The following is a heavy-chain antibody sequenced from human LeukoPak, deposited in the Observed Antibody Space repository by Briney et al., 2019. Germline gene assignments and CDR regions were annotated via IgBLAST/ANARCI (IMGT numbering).Heavy chain of an antibody. J-gene: IGHJ4*02. Sequence: SHTLSLTCNVSGGSISNGDYYWSWIRQPPGRGVEWIGYNYHSGSTYYNPSLKSRVTISIDTSKNQSSLKLSSVTAADTAVYYCARLRGFAEPHFDYWGQGTLITVSS. V-gene: IGHV4-30-4*01. CDR1: GGSISNGDYY. CDR2: NYHSGST. D-gene: IGHD6-25*01. CDR3: ARLRGFAEPHFDY.